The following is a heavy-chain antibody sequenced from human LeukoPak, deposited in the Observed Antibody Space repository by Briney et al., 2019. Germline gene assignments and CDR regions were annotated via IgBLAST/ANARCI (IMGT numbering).Heavy chain of an antibody. CDR2: ISACNGNT. CDR3: ARAISRGYSYGYAY. V-gene: IGHV1-18*01. J-gene: IGHJ4*02. CDR1: GYTFTSYG. Sequence: GASVKVSCKAPGYTFTSYGISWVRQAPGQGLEWMGWISACNGNTNYAQKLQGRVTMTTDTSTSTAYMELRSLRSDDTAVYYCARAISRGYSYGYAYWGQGTLVTVSS. D-gene: IGHD5-18*01.